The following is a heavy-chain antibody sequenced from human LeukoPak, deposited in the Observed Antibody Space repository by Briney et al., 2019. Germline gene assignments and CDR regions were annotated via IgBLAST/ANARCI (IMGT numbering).Heavy chain of an antibody. D-gene: IGHD3-22*01. J-gene: IGHJ4*02. CDR1: GGSISSGGYY. CDR3: ARDYYDTVFHY. Sequence: SETLSLTCTVSGGSISSGGYYWSWIRQHPGKGLEWIGYIYYSGSTYYNPSLKSRVTISVDTSKNQFSLKLSSVTAADTAVYYCARDYYDTVFHYWGQGTLVTVSS. CDR2: IYYSGST. V-gene: IGHV4-31*03.